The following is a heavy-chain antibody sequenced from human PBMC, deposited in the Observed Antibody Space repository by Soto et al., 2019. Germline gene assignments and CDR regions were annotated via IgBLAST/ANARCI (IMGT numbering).Heavy chain of an antibody. V-gene: IGHV1-18*01. CDR1: GYTFTTYG. CDR2: ISAHNGNT. CDR3: PRGRYGDY. D-gene: IGHD1-1*01. Sequence: QVHLVQSGAEVRKPGASVKVSCKGSGYTFTTYGITWVRQAPGQGLEWMGWISAHNGNTNYAQKLQGRVTVTRDTSTSTAYMELRNLRSDDTAVYYCPRGRYGDYWGQGALVTVSS. J-gene: IGHJ4*02.